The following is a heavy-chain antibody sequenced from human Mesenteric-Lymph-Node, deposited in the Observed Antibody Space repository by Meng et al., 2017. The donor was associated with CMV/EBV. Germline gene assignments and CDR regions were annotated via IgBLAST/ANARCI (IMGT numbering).Heavy chain of an antibody. D-gene: IGHD3-10*01. V-gene: IGHV1-69*05. CDR2: IIPMFATA. Sequence: SVKVSCKASGVTFSNYAVSWVRQAPGQRLEWMGGIIPMFATADYAQKFQGRVTITTDELNTVWMELRNLRSEDTAVYYCARKRSAVGRTGRSPVGRTKVREVTYYYGMDVWGQGTTVTVSS. CDR3: ARKRSAVGRTGRSPVGRTKVREVTYYYGMDV. CDR1: GVTFSNYA. J-gene: IGHJ6*02.